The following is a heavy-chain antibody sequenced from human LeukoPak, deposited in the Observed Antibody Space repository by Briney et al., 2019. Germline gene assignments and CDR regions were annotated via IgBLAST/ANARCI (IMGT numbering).Heavy chain of an antibody. CDR3: ARAPSEIGGYCPEYFRH. CDR1: GFTFSSYW. J-gene: IGHJ1*01. D-gene: IGHD2-21*01. Sequence: GGSLRLSCAASGFTFSSYWMHWVRQAPGKGLVWVSRINSDGSTRYADSVKGRFTISRDNAKNTVSLQMNSLRAEDTGVYYCARAPSEIGGYCPEYFRHWGQGTLVTVSP. CDR2: INSDGST. V-gene: IGHV3-74*01.